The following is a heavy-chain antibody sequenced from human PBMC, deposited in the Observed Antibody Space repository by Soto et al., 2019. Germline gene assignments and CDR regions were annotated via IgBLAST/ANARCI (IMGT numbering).Heavy chain of an antibody. J-gene: IGHJ4*02. CDR3: AKATSATCTGSICYSFDY. CDR1: GFTLTRSA. D-gene: IGHD2-21*01. CDR2: FSGGRDTT. V-gene: IGHV3-23*01. Sequence: GGSLRLSCAGSGFTLTRSAVSWVRQAPGQRLEWVATFSGGRDTTWHADSVKGRFTVSRDSSKNTLSLQMNSLRPEDTALYYCAKATSATCTGSICYSFDYWGQGTLVTVSS.